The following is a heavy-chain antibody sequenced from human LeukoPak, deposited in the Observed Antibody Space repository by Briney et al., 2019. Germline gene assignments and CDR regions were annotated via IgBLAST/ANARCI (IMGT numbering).Heavy chain of an antibody. CDR3: ARVPFLGYCSSTSCNGGMDV. D-gene: IGHD2-2*03. J-gene: IGHJ6*02. CDR2: INPNSGGT. V-gene: IGHV1-2*02. CDR1: GYTFTGYY. Sequence: ASVKVSCKASGYTFTGYYMHWVRQAPGQGLEWMGWINPNSGGTNYAQKFQGRVTMTRDTSISTAYMELSRLRSDDTAVYYCARVPFLGYCSSTSCNGGMDVWGQGTTVTVSS.